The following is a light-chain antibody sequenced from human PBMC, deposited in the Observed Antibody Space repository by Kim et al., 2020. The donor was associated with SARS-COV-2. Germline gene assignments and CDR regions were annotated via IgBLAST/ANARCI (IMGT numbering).Light chain of an antibody. Sequence: SASVGDRVPITCRASQSISSWLAWYQQKPGKAPKLLIYKASSLESGVPSRFSGSGSGTEFTLTISSLQPDDFATYYCQQYNSYWTFGQGTKVDIK. CDR2: KAS. J-gene: IGKJ1*01. CDR1: QSISSW. CDR3: QQYNSYWT. V-gene: IGKV1-5*03.